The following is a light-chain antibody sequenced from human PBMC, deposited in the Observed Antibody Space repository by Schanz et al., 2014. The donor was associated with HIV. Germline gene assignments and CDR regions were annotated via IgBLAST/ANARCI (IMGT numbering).Light chain of an antibody. CDR3: CSYEGTSMSVV. CDR1: SSDVGGYNY. CDR2: DVS. V-gene: IGLV2-14*03. J-gene: IGLJ2*01. Sequence: QSALTQPASVSGSTGQSITIPCTGTSSDVGGYNYVAWYQQHPGKAPKLMIYDVSDRPSGVSNRFSGSKSGNTASLSISGLQAEDEGDYYCCSYEGTSMSVVFGGGTKLTVL.